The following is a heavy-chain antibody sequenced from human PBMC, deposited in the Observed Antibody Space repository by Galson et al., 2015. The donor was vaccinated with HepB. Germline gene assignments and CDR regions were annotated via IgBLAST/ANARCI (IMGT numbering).Heavy chain of an antibody. CDR3: ARVREHYVFGAFDI. J-gene: IGHJ3*02. CDR1: GYSFDTYQ. V-gene: IGHV1-46*02. Sequence: SVKVSCKAYGYSFDTYQMHWVRQAPGQGLEWMGTVNPASGTTTYAQKFQDRVIMTRDRSTTTVYIHLSNLRSEDTAIYYCARVREHYVFGAFDIWGHGTMVSVSA. CDR2: VNPASGTT. D-gene: IGHD4-17*01.